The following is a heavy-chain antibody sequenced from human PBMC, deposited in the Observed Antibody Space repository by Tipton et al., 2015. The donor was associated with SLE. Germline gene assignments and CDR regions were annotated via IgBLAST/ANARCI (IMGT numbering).Heavy chain of an antibody. CDR1: GGSISGYY. CDR2: IHATGSA. CDR3: AREGYSSGYYGDFDF. Sequence: TLSLTCTVSGGSISGYYWSWIRQPAGMGLEWIGRIHATGSANYNPSLRSRVTISVDSSKNQSSLKLSSVTAADTSMYYCAREGYSSGYYGDFDFWGQGTLVTVSS. V-gene: IGHV4-4*07. J-gene: IGHJ4*02. D-gene: IGHD6-19*01.